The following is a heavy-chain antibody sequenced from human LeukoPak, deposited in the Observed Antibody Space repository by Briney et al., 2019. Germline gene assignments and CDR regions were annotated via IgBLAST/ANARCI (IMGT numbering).Heavy chain of an antibody. D-gene: IGHD2/OR15-2a*01. Sequence: SETLSLTCTVSGGSISSGTSYWGWIRQPPGKGLEYIGSIYYSGSTYYNPSLKSRVTISVDTSKNQFSLKLSSVTAADTAVYYCAGAPSYGAFFDYWGQGTLVTVSS. J-gene: IGHJ4*02. CDR2: IYYSGST. CDR3: AGAPSYGAFFDY. CDR1: GGSISSGTSY. V-gene: IGHV4-39*07.